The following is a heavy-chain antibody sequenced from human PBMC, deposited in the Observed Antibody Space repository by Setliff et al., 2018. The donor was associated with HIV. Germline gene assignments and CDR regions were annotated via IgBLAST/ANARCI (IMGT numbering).Heavy chain of an antibody. D-gene: IGHD3-22*01. J-gene: IGHJ4*02. Sequence: ASVKVSCKASGYTFTSYAMNWVRQAPGQGLEWMGWINTSTGNPTYAQGFTGRFVFSLDTSVSTAYLQISSLKAEDTAVYYCARVPLYYDSSGYPDYWGQGTLVTVSS. CDR2: INTSTGNP. CDR3: ARVPLYYDSSGYPDY. CDR1: GYTFTSYA. V-gene: IGHV7-4-1*02.